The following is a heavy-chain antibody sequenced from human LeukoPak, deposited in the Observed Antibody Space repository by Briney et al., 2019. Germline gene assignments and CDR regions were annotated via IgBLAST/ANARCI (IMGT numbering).Heavy chain of an antibody. CDR3: ARDRDYVWGSYRYIGYFQH. J-gene: IGHJ1*01. D-gene: IGHD3-16*02. V-gene: IGHV3-74*01. CDR2: LHSDGSNT. CDR1: GFTFRDYW. Sequence: GGSLRLSCAASGFTFRDYWMHWVRQAPGKGLVWVSRLHSDGSNTTYADSVKGRFTISRDNAKNTLYLQMNSLRAEDTAVYYCARDRDYVWGSYRYIGYFQHWGQGTLVTVSS.